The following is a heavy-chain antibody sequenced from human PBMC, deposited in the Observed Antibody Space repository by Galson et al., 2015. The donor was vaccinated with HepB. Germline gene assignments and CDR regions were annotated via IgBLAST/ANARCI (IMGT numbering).Heavy chain of an antibody. J-gene: IGHJ5*02. CDR2: IRYDGTNK. Sequence: SLRLSCAASAFTFSNYGMHWVRQAPGKGLEWVAFIRYDGTNKYYADSVKGRFTISRDNSKNTLYLQMNSLRAEDTAVYNCAKDKKWLDGWFDLWGQGTLVTVSS. CDR3: AKDKKWLDGWFDL. D-gene: IGHD6-19*01. V-gene: IGHV3-30*02. CDR1: AFTFSNYG.